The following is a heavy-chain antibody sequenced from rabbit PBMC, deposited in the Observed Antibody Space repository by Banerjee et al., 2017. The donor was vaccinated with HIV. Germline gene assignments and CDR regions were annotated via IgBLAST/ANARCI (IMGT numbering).Heavy chain of an antibody. Sequence: QSLEESGGDLVKPGASLTLTCTASGFSFSNGYVMCWVRQAPGKGLEWIACINTNSGNTVYASWAKGRFTISRTSSTTVTLQMTSLTAADTATYFCAGNNKGAFNLWGPGTLVTV. CDR1: GFSFSNGYV. J-gene: IGHJ4*01. CDR2: INTNSGNT. D-gene: IGHD4-2*01. V-gene: IGHV1S40*01. CDR3: AGNNKGAFNL.